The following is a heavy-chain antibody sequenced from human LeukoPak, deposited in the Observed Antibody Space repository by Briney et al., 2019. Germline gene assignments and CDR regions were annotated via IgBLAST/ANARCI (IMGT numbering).Heavy chain of an antibody. CDR3: ARLYGGNSFAFVI. Sequence: PSETLSLTCTVSGGSISSYYWSWIRQPPGKGLEWIGSIYHSGSTYYNPSLKSRVTISVDTSKNQFSLKLSSVTAADTAVYYCARLYGGNSFAFVIWGQGTMVTVSS. CDR2: IYHSGST. D-gene: IGHD4-23*01. CDR1: GGSISSYY. V-gene: IGHV4-59*08. J-gene: IGHJ3*02.